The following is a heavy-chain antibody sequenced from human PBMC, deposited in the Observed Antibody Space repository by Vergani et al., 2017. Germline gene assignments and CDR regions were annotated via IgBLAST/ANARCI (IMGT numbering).Heavy chain of an antibody. D-gene: IGHD3-9*01. J-gene: IGHJ6*03. CDR3: ARALYYDILTGYYGDYYYMDV. CDR1: GFTVSSNY. CDR2: IYSGGST. V-gene: IGHV3-53*01. Sequence: EVQLVESGGGLIQPGGSLRLSCAASGFTVSSNYMSWVRQAPGKGLEWVSVIYSGGSTYYADSAKGRFTISRDNSKNTLYLQMNSLRAEDTAVYYCARALYYDILTGYYGDYYYMDVWGQGTTVTVSS.